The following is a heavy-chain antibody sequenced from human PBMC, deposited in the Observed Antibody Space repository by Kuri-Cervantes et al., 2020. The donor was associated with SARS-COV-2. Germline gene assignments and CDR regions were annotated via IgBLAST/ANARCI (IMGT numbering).Heavy chain of an antibody. V-gene: IGHV1-2*02. CDR3: ARSIEMAPGLYTLKGNYYYYYYMDV. D-gene: IGHD5-24*01. CDR2: INPNSGGT. Sequence: ASVKVSCKASGYTFTGYYMHWVRQAPGQGLEWMGWINPNSGGTNYAQKFQGRVTMTRDTSISTAYMELSRLRSDDTAVYYCARSIEMAPGLYTLKGNYYYYYYMDVWGKGTTVTVSS. J-gene: IGHJ6*03. CDR1: GYTFTGYY.